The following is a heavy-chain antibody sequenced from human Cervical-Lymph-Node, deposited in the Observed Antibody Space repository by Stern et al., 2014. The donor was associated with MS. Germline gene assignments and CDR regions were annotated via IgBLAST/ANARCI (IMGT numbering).Heavy chain of an antibody. CDR1: GYTFTSYW. Sequence: VQLVESGPEVKRPGESLKISCQASGYTFTSYWIGWVRQMPGKGLEWMAIIFPGGSDIRYSPSFQGQVTISADKSSSPAYLQWNNLKASDTAIYYCARQRYFDYWGQGTLVTVSS. CDR2: IFPGGSDI. CDR3: ARQRYFDY. V-gene: IGHV5-51*01. J-gene: IGHJ4*02.